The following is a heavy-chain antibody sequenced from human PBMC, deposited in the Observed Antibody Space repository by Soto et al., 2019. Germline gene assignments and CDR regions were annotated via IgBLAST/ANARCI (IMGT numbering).Heavy chain of an antibody. V-gene: IGHV3-21*01. D-gene: IGHD2-15*01. CDR2: ISSSSSYI. CDR1: GFTFSSYS. Sequence: EVQLVESGGGLVKPGGSLRLSCAASGFTFSSYSMNWVRQAPGKGLEWVSSISSSSSYIYYADSVKGRFTISRDNAKNSLYLQMNSLRAEDTAVYYCAREAQPIYCSGGSCYFHYWGQGTLVTVSS. J-gene: IGHJ4*02. CDR3: AREAQPIYCSGGSCYFHY.